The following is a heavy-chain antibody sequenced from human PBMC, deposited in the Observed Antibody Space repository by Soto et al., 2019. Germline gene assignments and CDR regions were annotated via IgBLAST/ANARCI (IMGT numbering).Heavy chain of an antibody. CDR2: IYYSGST. Sequence: SETLSLTCTVSGGSISSSSYYWGWIRQPPGKGLEWIGSIYYSGSTYYNPSLKSRVTISVDTSKNQFSRKLSSVTAADTAVYYCAVVIVAAWFDPWGQGTLVTVSS. CDR1: GGSISSSSYY. D-gene: IGHD2-15*01. CDR3: AVVIVAAWFDP. J-gene: IGHJ5*02. V-gene: IGHV4-39*01.